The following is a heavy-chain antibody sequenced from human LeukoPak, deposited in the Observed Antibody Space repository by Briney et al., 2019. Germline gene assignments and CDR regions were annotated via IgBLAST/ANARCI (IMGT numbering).Heavy chain of an antibody. Sequence: GGSLRLSCTASGFIFSKAWMSWVRQAPGKGLEWVSAISGSGGSTYYADSVKGRFTISRDNSKNTLYLQMNSLRAEDTAVYYCTSIVSYWGQGTLVTVSS. V-gene: IGHV3-23*01. CDR2: ISGSGGST. CDR3: TSIVSY. D-gene: IGHD1-26*01. J-gene: IGHJ4*02. CDR1: GFIFSKAW.